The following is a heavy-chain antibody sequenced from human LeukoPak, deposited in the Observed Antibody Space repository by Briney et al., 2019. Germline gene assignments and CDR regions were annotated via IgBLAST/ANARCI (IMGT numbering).Heavy chain of an antibody. CDR1: GFTFSSYS. CDR2: ISSSSSYI. Sequence: GGSLRLSCAASGFTFSSYSMNWVRQAPGKGLEWVSSISSSSSYIYYTDSVKGRFTISRDNAKNSLYLQMNSLRAEDTAVYYCARDRGGGMDVWGQGTTVTVSS. J-gene: IGHJ6*02. V-gene: IGHV3-21*01. D-gene: IGHD3-10*01. CDR3: ARDRGGGMDV.